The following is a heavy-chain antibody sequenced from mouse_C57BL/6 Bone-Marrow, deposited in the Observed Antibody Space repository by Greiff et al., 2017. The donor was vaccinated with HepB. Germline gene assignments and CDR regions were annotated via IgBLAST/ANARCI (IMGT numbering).Heavy chain of an antibody. V-gene: IGHV5-12*01. CDR2: ISNGGGST. J-gene: IGHJ3*01. CDR1: GFTFSDYY. Sequence: EVKLMESGGGLVQPGGSLKLSCAASGFTFSDYYMYWVRQTPEKRLEWVAYISNGGGSTYYPDTVKGRVTISRDNAKNTLYLQTSRLKSEDTVMYYCARPGAIGDGSSPWFAYWGQGTLVTVSA. CDR3: ARPGAIGDGSSPWFAY. D-gene: IGHD1-1*01.